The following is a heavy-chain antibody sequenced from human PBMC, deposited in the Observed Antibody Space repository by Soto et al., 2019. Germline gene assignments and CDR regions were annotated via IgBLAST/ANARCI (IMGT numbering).Heavy chain of an antibody. D-gene: IGHD2-2*02. Sequence: PGGSLRLSCAASGFTFSSHWMNWVRQAPGKGLEWVANINQDGTEKYYVDSVKGRFTVSRDNAMNSLFLHMNSLRGEDTALYYCARDAGGLIVVVPSAIYGMDVWGQGTTVTVSS. V-gene: IGHV3-7*03. CDR2: INQDGTEK. J-gene: IGHJ6*02. CDR1: GFTFSSHW. CDR3: ARDAGGLIVVVPSAIYGMDV.